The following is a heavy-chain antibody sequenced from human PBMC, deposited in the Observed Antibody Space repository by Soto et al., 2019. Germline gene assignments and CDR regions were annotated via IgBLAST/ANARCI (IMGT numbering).Heavy chain of an antibody. D-gene: IGHD6-19*01. J-gene: IGHJ4*02. Sequence: QEHLVESGGGVLQPGRSLRLSCAASGFTFSSYAMHWVRQAPGKGLEWVAVISYDGSKKYYADSVKGRVTISRDNSXNXLXXQKNSLRAEDTAVYYCTRLYSNGWYDGPHQYYFDYWGQGTLVTVSS. CDR2: ISYDGSKK. V-gene: IGHV3-30-3*01. CDR1: GFTFSSYA. CDR3: TRLYSNGWYDGPHQYYFDY.